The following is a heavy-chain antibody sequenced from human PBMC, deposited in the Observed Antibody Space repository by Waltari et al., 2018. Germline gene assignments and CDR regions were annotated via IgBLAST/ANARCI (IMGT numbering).Heavy chain of an antibody. V-gene: IGHV3-23*01. D-gene: IGHD3-10*02. CDR1: GFTFSSYA. CDR2: ISGSGGST. Sequence: EVQLLESGGGLVQPGGSLRLSCAASGFTFSSYAMSWVRQAPGKGLEWVSAISGSGGSTYYADSVKGRFTISRDNSKNTLYLQMNSLRAEDTAVYYCARDVRKGDPTYYYYGMDVWGQGTTVTVSS. J-gene: IGHJ6*02. CDR3: ARDVRKGDPTYYYYGMDV.